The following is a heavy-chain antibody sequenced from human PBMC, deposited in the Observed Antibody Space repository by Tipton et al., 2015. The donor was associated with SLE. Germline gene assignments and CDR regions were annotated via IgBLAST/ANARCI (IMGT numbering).Heavy chain of an antibody. CDR3: ARARVDLRLD. J-gene: IGHJ4*02. CDR1: GGSISSGGSISSGSYF. Sequence: TLSLTCTVSGGSISSGGSISSGSYFWGWIRQPPGKGLEWIGSMYYSGSTYYNPSLKSRVTISVETSKNQFSLNLRSMTAADTAVYYCARARVDLRLDWGQGTLVTVSS. CDR2: MYYSGST. V-gene: IGHV4-39*07.